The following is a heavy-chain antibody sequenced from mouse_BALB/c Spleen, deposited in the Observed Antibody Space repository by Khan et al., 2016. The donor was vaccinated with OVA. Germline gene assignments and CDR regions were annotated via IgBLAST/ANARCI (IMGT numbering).Heavy chain of an antibody. D-gene: IGHD1-1*01. CDR2: VSPGGNYT. CDR1: EFISSPYG. CDR3: ARLAYFYDSEGFAY. J-gene: IGHJ3*01. Sequence: EVELVESGGDVVKPGGSLNLSVAPSEFISSPYGMFWFRQTPDKRLEWFPTVSPGGNYTYFPETVKGRFTISRDNAKDTLYLQMSSLKSEDTAMFYCARLAYFYDSEGFAYWGQGTLVTVSA. V-gene: IGHV5-6*01.